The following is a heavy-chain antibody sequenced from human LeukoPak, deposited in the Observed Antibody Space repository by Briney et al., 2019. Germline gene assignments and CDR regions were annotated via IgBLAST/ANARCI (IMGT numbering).Heavy chain of an antibody. V-gene: IGHV3-7*01. D-gene: IGHD5-24*01. Sequence: GGSLRLSCAASGFTFNSYWMSWVRQAPGKGLEWVANIKQDGSEKYYVDSMKGRFTISRDNAKNSLYPQMNSLRAEDTAVYYCARRFKGHYFDYRGQGTLVTVSS. CDR2: IKQDGSEK. J-gene: IGHJ4*02. CDR3: ARRFKGHYFDY. CDR1: GFTFNSYW.